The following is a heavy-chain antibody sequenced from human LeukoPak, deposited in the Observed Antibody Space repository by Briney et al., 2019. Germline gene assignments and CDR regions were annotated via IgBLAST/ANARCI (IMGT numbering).Heavy chain of an antibody. V-gene: IGHV3-23*01. D-gene: IGHD3-10*01. Sequence: PGGSLRLSCAASGFTFSSYAMSWVRQAPGKGLEWVSAISGSGGSTYYADSVKGRFTISRDNSKNTLYLQINSLRAEDTALYYCAKRGVTVWLPYYFDYWGQGTLVTVSS. CDR3: AKRGVTVWLPYYFDY. CDR1: GFTFSSYA. CDR2: ISGSGGST. J-gene: IGHJ4*02.